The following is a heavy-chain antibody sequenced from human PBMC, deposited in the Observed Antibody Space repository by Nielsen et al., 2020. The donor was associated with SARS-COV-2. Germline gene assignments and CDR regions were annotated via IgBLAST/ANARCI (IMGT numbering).Heavy chain of an antibody. CDR1: GGSFSGYY. D-gene: IGHD6-19*01. J-gene: IGHJ3*02. CDR3: ASLIALAVTPNAFDI. V-gene: IGHV4-34*01. Sequence: SETLSLTCAVYGGSFSGYYWSWIRQPPGKGLEWIGEINHSGSTNYNPSLKGRVTISVDTSKNQFSLKLSSVTAADTAVYYCASLIALAVTPNAFDIWGQGTMVTVSS. CDR2: INHSGST.